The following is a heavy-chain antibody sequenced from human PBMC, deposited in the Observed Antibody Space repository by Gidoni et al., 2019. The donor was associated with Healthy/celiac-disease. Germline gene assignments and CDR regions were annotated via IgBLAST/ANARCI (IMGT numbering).Heavy chain of an antibody. V-gene: IGHV4-39*01. CDR3: ARRQYYDYVWGSPSYFDY. D-gene: IGHD3-16*01. J-gene: IGHJ4*02. Sequence: QLQLQESGPGLVKPSETLSLTCTVSGGSISSSSSYWGWIRQPPGKGLEWIGSIYYSGSTYYNPSLKSRVTISVDTSKNQFSLKLSSVTAADTAVYYCARRQYYDYVWGSPSYFDYWGQGTLVTVSS. CDR2: IYYSGST. CDR1: GGSISSSSSY.